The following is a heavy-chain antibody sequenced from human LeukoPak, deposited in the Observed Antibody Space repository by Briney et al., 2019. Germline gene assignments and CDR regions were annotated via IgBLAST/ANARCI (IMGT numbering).Heavy chain of an antibody. CDR3: AKDVWWSVS. V-gene: IGHV3-23*01. D-gene: IGHD2-8*02. J-gene: IGHJ5*02. CDR1: GFTFSNHA. CDR2: ISADAVDT. Sequence: GGSLRLSCVASGFTFSNHAMTWVRQAPGKGLEWASAISADAVDTFYAPSVKGRFTISRDNSKNTLYLQINSLRAEDTAMYYCAKDVWWSVSWGQGTLVTVSS.